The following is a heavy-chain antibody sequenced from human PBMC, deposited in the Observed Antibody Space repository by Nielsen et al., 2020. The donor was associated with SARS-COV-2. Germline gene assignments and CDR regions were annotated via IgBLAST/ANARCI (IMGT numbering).Heavy chain of an antibody. CDR1: GFTFSSYG. CDR2: ISWNSGSI. V-gene: IGHV3-9*01. CDR3: AKDDGMDV. J-gene: IGHJ6*02. Sequence: SLKISCAASGFTFSSYGMHWVRQAPGKGLEWVSGISWNSGSIGYADSVKGRFTISRDNAKNSLYLQMNSLRAEDTALYYCAKDDGMDVWGQGTTVTVSS.